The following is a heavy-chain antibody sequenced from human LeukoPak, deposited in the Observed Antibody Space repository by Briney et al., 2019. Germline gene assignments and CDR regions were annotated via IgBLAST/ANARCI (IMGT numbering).Heavy chain of an antibody. Sequence: GGSLRLSCAASGFTFSSYSMNWVRQAPGKGLEWVSYISSSSSTIYYADSVKGRFTISRDNAKNSLYLQMNSLRAEDTAVYYCARPPYYDFWSGYAYWGQGTLVTVSS. CDR2: ISSSSSTI. D-gene: IGHD3-3*01. V-gene: IGHV3-48*04. J-gene: IGHJ4*02. CDR3: ARPPYYDFWSGYAY. CDR1: GFTFSSYS.